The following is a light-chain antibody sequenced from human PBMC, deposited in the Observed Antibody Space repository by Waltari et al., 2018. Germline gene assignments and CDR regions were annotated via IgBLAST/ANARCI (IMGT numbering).Light chain of an antibody. CDR2: GAS. J-gene: IGKJ2*03. V-gene: IGKV3-20*01. CDR1: QSVRNNY. CDR3: HQFGSGWDS. Sequence: EIVLPQSPGTLSVSPGERATLSCMASQSVRNNYIAWYQQKPGQSPKLLMYGASNRATGIPDRFTGGGSGTDFTLTINRLEPEDFAVYYCHQFGSGWDSFGQGTHLEIK.